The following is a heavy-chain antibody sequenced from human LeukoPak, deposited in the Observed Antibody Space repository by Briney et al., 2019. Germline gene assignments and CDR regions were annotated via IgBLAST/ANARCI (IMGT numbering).Heavy chain of an antibody. J-gene: IGHJ4*02. D-gene: IGHD3-3*01. CDR2: ISYDGSNQ. CDR3: AKDSVPATAITSFGDY. CDR1: GFTFSSYG. V-gene: IGHV3-30*18. Sequence: GGSLRLSCAASGFTFSSYGMHWVRQAPGKGLEWVAVISYDGSNQYYADSVKGRFTISRDNSKNTLYLQMNSLRAEDTAVYYCAKDSVPATAITSFGDYWGQGTLVTVSS.